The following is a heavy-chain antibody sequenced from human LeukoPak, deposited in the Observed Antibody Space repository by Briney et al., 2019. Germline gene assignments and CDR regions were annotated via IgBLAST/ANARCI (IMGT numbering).Heavy chain of an antibody. CDR1: GGSISSGGYY. CDR3: ARHGGGAIFGVVQGFDY. D-gene: IGHD3-3*01. Sequence: PSDTLSLTCTVSGGSISSGGYYWSWIRQPPGKGLEWIGYIYHSGSTYYNPSLKSRVTISVDRSKNQFSLKLSSVTAADTAVYYCARHGGGAIFGVVQGFDYWGQGTLVTVSS. CDR2: IYHSGST. V-gene: IGHV4-30-2*01. J-gene: IGHJ4*02.